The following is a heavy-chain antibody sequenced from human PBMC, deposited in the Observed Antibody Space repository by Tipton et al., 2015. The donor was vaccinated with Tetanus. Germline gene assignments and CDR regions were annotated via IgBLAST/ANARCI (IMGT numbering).Heavy chain of an antibody. V-gene: IGHV5-51*01. D-gene: IGHD4-17*01. CDR3: ARHDYGDSPFAY. CDR1: GCRVTSYW. CDR2: IYPGDSDT. J-gene: IGHJ4*02. Sequence: VQLVQSGAEVKKPGESLKISCKGSGCRVTSYWIGWVRQMPGKGLEGMGIIYPGDSDTRYSPPFQGRVTISAEKSISTAYLQWSSLKASAPAMYYCARHDYGDSPFAYWGQGTLVPVSS.